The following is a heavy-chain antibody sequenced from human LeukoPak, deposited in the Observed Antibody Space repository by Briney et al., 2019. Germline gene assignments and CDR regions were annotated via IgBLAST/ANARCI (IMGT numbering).Heavy chain of an antibody. CDR1: GFTFSSYA. CDR2: ITGSGDNT. CDR3: AKDPNPFYDFWSGYK. Sequence: GGSLRLSCAASGFTFSSYAMIWVRQAPGKGLEWVSSITGSGDNTYYADSVRGRFTVSRDNSKDMVFLQMTSLRAEDTAVYYCAKDPNPFYDFWSGYKWGQGTLVTVSS. D-gene: IGHD3-3*01. J-gene: IGHJ4*02. V-gene: IGHV3-23*01.